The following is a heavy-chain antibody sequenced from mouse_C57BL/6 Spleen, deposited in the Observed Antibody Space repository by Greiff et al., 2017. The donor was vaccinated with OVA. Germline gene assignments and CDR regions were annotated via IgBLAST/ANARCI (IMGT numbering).Heavy chain of an antibody. Sequence: EVQLMESGPGLAKPSQTLSLPCSVTGYSITSDYWNCIRKFPGNKLEYMGYISYSGSTYYNPSLKSRISITRDTSKNQYYLQLNSVTTEDTATYDCARYGTVVAKHWYFDVWGTGTTVTVSS. CDR2: ISYSGST. CDR1: GYSITSDY. J-gene: IGHJ1*03. V-gene: IGHV3-8*01. CDR3: ARYGTVVAKHWYFDV. D-gene: IGHD1-1*01.